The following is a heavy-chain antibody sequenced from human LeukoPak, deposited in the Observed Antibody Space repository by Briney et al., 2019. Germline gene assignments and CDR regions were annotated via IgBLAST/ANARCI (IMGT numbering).Heavy chain of an antibody. V-gene: IGHV1-2*02. Sequence: ASVKVSCKASGYTFTGYYMHWVRQAPGQGLEWMGWINPNTGGTNYAQKFQGRVTMTRDTSISTAYMDLSRLRSDDTAVYYCARTIQLSSYNWFDPWGQGTLVTVSS. D-gene: IGHD5-18*01. CDR2: INPNTGGT. J-gene: IGHJ5*02. CDR3: ARTIQLSSYNWFDP. CDR1: GYTFTGYY.